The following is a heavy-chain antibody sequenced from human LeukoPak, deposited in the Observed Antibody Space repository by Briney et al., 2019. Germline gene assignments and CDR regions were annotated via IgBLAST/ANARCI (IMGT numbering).Heavy chain of an antibody. CDR1: GYTLTELS. Sequence: ASVKVSCKVSGYTLTELSMHWVRQAPGKGLEWMGGFDPEDGETIYAQKFQGRVTMTEDTSTDTAYMELSSLRSEDTAVYYCAIAIVVVPAATLDYWGQGTLVTVSS. J-gene: IGHJ4*02. V-gene: IGHV1-24*01. CDR2: FDPEDGET. D-gene: IGHD2-2*01. CDR3: AIAIVVVPAATLDY.